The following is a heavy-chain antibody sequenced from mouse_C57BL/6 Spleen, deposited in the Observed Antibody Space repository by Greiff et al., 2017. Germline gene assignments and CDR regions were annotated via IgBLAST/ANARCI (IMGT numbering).Heavy chain of an antibody. CDR2: IDPSDSYT. J-gene: IGHJ2*01. CDR1: GYTFTSYW. D-gene: IGHD2-4*01. CDR3: ARRNYYEEDYLDD. V-gene: IGHV1-69*01. Sequence: QVQLQQPGAELVMPGASVKLSCKASGYTFTSYWMHWVKQRPGQGLEWIGEIDPSDSYTNYNQKFKGKSTLTVDKSSSTAYMQLSSLTSEDSAVYYCARRNYYEEDYLDDWGQGTTLKVSS.